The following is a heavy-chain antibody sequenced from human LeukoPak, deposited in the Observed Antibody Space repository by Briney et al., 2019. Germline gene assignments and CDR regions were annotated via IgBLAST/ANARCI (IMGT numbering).Heavy chain of an antibody. CDR3: ARRSSGSPPYYFDY. V-gene: IGHV3-23*01. J-gene: IGHJ4*02. CDR2: ISGSGSST. CDR1: GFTFTSYA. Sequence: GGSLRLSCAASGFTFTSYAMNWVRQAPGKGLEWVSTISGSGSSTYYVDSVKGRFTISRDNSKNTLYLQMNSLRAEDTAIYYCARRSSGSPPYYFDYWGQGTLVTVSS. D-gene: IGHD1-26*01.